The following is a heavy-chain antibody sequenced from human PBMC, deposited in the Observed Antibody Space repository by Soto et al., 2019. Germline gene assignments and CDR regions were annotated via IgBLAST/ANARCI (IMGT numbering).Heavy chain of an antibody. CDR1: GGSIGSHY. V-gene: IGHV4-59*11. Sequence: SETLSLTCTVSGGSIGSHYWSWIRQRPGKGLAWIGYISYSGNTNYNPSLKSRVTISLDTSKNQFSLKLTSVTAADTAVYYCARREWNEAFDIWGQGTMVT. CDR2: ISYSGNT. J-gene: IGHJ3*02. D-gene: IGHD1-1*01. CDR3: ARREWNEAFDI.